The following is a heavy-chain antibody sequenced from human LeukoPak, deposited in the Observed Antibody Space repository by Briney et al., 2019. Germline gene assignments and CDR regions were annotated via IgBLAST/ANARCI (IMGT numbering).Heavy chain of an antibody. J-gene: IGHJ6*03. CDR3: AKDVNTLVRGEVNYMAA. D-gene: IGHD3-10*01. V-gene: IGHV3-9*01. CDR1: GLTFANYA. CDR2: ISKNGGST. Sequence: SLSLSCAASGLTFANYAMQGLRHARGKGLEGLSHISKNGGSTVYVDSVKSRFNISRDNAEKSLYLQMNSLSLEDTALYYCAKDVNTLVRGEVNYMAAWGQGTTVTVSS.